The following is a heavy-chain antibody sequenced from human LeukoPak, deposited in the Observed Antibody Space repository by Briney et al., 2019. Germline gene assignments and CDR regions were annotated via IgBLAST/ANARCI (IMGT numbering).Heavy chain of an antibody. D-gene: IGHD2-15*01. CDR3: AKAQAVAATHYWFDP. CDR1: GGSISSYY. CDR2: VFYSGST. V-gene: IGHV4-59*01. Sequence: SETLSLTCTVSGGSISSYYWSWIRQPPGKGLEWIGNVFYSGSTNYNPSLKSRVTISVDTSKNRFSLKMTSVTAADTAVYYCAKAQAVAATHYWFDPWGQGTLVTVSS. J-gene: IGHJ5*02.